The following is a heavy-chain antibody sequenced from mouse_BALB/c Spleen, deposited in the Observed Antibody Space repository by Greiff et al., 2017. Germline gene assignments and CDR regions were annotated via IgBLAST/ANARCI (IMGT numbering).Heavy chain of an antibody. CDR3: AREDY. CDR1: GYSITSDYA. V-gene: IGHV3-2*02. Sequence: DVQLQESGPGLVKPSQSLSLTCTVTGYSITSDYAWNWIRQFPGNKLEWMGYISYSGSTSYNPSLKSRISITRDTSKNQFFLQLNSVTTEDTATYYCAREDYWGQGTTLTVSS. J-gene: IGHJ2*01. CDR2: ISYSGST.